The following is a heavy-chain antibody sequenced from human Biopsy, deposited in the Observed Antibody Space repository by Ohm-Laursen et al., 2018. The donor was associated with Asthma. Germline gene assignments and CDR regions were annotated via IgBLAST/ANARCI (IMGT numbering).Heavy chain of an antibody. Sequence: GTLSLTCSVTGGSVTSATFHWSWIRQPPGKGLEWIGNIHYSGSTYSNPSLKSRVTISVDTSKKQISLRLSSVIAADTAVYYCAGFCSGGNCPDHWGQGTLVTVSS. CDR2: IHYSGST. V-gene: IGHV4-61*01. CDR3: AGFCSGGNCPDH. J-gene: IGHJ4*02. CDR1: GGSVTSATFH. D-gene: IGHD2-15*01.